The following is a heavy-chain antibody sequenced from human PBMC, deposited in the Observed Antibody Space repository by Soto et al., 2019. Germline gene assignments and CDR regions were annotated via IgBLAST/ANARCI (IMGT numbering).Heavy chain of an antibody. CDR2: IKQDESKR. Sequence: EVQLVESGGGLVQPGGSLRLSCAASGFTFSSYWMTWVRQAPGKGLEWVANIKQDESKRYYVDSVEGRFTISRDNAKNSLFLQMNSLRAEDTAVYYCVRASSPSYSSRWYYAFDIWGQGTMVTVSS. J-gene: IGHJ3*02. V-gene: IGHV3-7*05. CDR1: GFTFSSYW. D-gene: IGHD6-13*01. CDR3: VRASSPSYSSRWYYAFDI.